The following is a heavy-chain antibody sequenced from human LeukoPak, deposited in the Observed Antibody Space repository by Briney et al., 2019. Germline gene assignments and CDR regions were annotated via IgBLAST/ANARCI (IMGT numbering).Heavy chain of an antibody. D-gene: IGHD6-13*01. CDR2: MNPNSGNT. Sequence: ASVKVSCKASGYTFTSYDINWVRQATGQGLEWMGWMNPNSGNTGYAQKFQGRVTMTRNTSISTAYMELSSLRSEDTAVYYCARVSYSSSWYYYYYGMDVWGPGTTVTVSS. CDR1: GYTFTSYD. V-gene: IGHV1-8*01. CDR3: ARVSYSSSWYYYYYGMDV. J-gene: IGHJ6*02.